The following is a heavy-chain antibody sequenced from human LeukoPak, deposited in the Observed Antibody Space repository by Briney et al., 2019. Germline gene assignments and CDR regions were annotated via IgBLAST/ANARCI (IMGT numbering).Heavy chain of an antibody. CDR2: ISSSSSYI. CDR1: GFTFSSYS. J-gene: IGHJ4*02. CDR3: AKDTSVVATITTLDY. D-gene: IGHD5-12*01. Sequence: GGSLRLSCAASGFTFSSYSMNWVRQAPGKGLEWVSSISSSSSYIYYADSVKGRFTISRDNAKNSLYLQMNSLRAEDTAVYYCAKDTSVVATITTLDYWGQGTLVTVSS. V-gene: IGHV3-21*04.